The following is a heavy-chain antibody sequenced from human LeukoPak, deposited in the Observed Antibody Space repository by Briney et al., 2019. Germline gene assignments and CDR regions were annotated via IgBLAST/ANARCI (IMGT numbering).Heavy chain of an antibody. Sequence: GSLRLSCAASGFIFRSYAMHWIRQPPGKGLEWIGEINHSGSTNYNPSLKSRVTISVDTSKNQFSLKLSSVTAADTAVYYCARTPTHLYVWYRAYYFDYWGQGTLVTVSS. J-gene: IGHJ4*02. CDR1: GFIFRSYA. V-gene: IGHV4-34*01. CDR2: INHSGST. CDR3: ARTPTHLYVWYRAYYFDY. D-gene: IGHD3-16*01.